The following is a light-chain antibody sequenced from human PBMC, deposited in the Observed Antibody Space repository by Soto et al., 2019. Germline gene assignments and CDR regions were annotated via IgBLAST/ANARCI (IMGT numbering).Light chain of an antibody. CDR2: GAS. J-gene: IGKJ4*01. CDR3: QQYTNWPPLT. CDR1: QSVHSD. V-gene: IGKV3-15*01. Sequence: EIVMTQSPATLSVSPGEGATLSCRASQSVHSDLAWYQQKPGQAPRLLIYGASTRATGVPARFSGSGSGTEFTLTISSLQSEDFAVYYCQQYTNWPPLTFGGGTKVEI.